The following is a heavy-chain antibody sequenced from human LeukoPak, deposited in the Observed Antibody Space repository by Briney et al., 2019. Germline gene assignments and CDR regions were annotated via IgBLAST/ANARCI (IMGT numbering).Heavy chain of an antibody. V-gene: IGHV4-59*01. Sequence: SETLSLTCTVSGGSISSYYWSWIRQPPGKGLEWIGYIYYSGSTNYNPSLKNRVTISVDTSKDQFSLKVNSVTAADTAVYYCARNGYHNWFDHWGQGTLVIVSS. J-gene: IGHJ5*02. CDR3: ARNGYHNWFDH. CDR1: GGSISSYY. D-gene: IGHD3-22*01. CDR2: IYYSGST.